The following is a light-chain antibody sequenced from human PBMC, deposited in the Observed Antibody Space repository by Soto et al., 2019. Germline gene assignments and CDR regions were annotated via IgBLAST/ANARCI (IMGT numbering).Light chain of an antibody. CDR2: KAS. V-gene: IGKV1-5*03. Sequence: DIQMTQPPSTLSGSLGARVTITCRASQTISSWLAWYQQKPGKAPKLLIYKASTLKSGVPSRFSGSGSGTEFTLTISSLQPDDFATYYCQHYNSYSEAFGQGTKVELK. J-gene: IGKJ1*01. CDR1: QTISSW. CDR3: QHYNSYSEA.